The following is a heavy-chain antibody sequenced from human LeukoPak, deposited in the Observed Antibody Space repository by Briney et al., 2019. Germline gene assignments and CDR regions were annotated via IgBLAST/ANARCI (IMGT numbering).Heavy chain of an antibody. CDR2: ISYNGNNK. V-gene: IGHV3-30*04. Sequence: GGSLRLSCAASGFIFSNYATHWVRQAPGKGLEWVAVISYNGNNKYYADSVKGRFTISRDKSKNTLYLQLNSLRAEDTAVYYCARGQFRLSDYDSSAFDYWGQGTLVTVSS. CDR3: ARGQFRLSDYDSSAFDY. J-gene: IGHJ4*02. D-gene: IGHD3-22*01. CDR1: GFIFSNYA.